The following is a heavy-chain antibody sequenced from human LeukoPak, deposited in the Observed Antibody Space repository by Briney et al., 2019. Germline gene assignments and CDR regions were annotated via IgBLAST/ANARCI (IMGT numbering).Heavy chain of an antibody. CDR1: GYTFTGYY. CDR3: AKEVMIGALGD. V-gene: IGHV1-2*02. Sequence: ASVKVSCKASGYTFTGYYMHWVRQAPGQGLEWMGWINPNSGGTNYAQSFQGRVTMTRDTSISTAYMEMSSLKSDDTAVYYCAKEVMIGALGDWGQGTLVTVSS. D-gene: IGHD3-22*01. J-gene: IGHJ4*02. CDR2: INPNSGGT.